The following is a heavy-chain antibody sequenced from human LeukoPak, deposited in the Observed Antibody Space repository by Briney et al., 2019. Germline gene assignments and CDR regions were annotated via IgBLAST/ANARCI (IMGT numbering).Heavy chain of an antibody. CDR1: GYTFTSYG. J-gene: IGHJ3*02. D-gene: IGHD6-13*01. V-gene: IGHV1-18*01. CDR3: ARARKQLFPDAFDI. CDR2: ISAYNGNT. Sequence: GASVKVSCKASGYTFTSYGISWVRQAPGQGLEWMGWISAYNGNTNYAQKLQGRVTMTTDTSTSTAYMELRSLRSDDTAVYYCARARKQLFPDAFDIWGQGTMVTVSS.